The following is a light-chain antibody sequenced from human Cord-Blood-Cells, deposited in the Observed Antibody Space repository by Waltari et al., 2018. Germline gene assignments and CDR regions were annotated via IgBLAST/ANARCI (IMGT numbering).Light chain of an antibody. CDR2: DFS. CDR1: GSDVGGYNY. J-gene: IGLJ1*01. V-gene: IGLV2-14*01. CDR3: SSYTSSSTYV. Sequence: QSALTQPASVSGSPGQSITISCTGTGSDVGGYNYVSWYQQHPGKAPKLMIYDFSKRPSGVSNRFSGSKSGNTASLTISGLQAEDEADYYCSSYTSSSTYVFGTGTKVTVL.